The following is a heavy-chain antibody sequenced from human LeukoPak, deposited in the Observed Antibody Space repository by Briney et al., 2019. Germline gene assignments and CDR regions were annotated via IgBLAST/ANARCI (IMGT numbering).Heavy chain of an antibody. D-gene: IGHD6-13*01. CDR2: IYYSGIT. CDR3: ARDVVAAAGTWDY. Sequence: SETLSLTCTVSGGSISSSSYYWGWIRQPPGKGLEWIGSIYYSGITYYNPSLKSRVTISVDTSKNQFSLKLGSVTAADTAVYYCARDVVAAAGTWDYWGQGTLVTVSS. V-gene: IGHV4-39*07. J-gene: IGHJ4*02. CDR1: GGSISSSSYY.